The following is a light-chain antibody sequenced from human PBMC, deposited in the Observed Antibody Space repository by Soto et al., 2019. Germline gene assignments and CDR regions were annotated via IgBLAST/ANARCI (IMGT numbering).Light chain of an antibody. CDR3: CPYAGSSTYV. V-gene: IGLV2-23*02. CDR2: EVT. J-gene: IGLJ1*01. Sequence: QSALTQPDSVSGSLGQSITISCTGTSRDVANYNLVSWYQQHPGKAPKLVIYEVTKRPSGVSSRFFGSKSGKTASLTISGLQADDEADYHCCPYAGSSTYVFGTGTKLTV. CDR1: SRDVANYNL.